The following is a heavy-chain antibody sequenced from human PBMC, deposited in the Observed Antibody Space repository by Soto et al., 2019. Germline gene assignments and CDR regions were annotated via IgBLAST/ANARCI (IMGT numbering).Heavy chain of an antibody. J-gene: IGHJ6*02. CDR3: AKDRGYRVDYFGMDX. V-gene: IGHV3-30*18. CDR1: GLTFSIYG. CDR2: LSNDGTNK. D-gene: IGHD3-10*01. Sequence: GASLRLSCAACGLTFSIYGMHWVRQAPGKGLEWVEVLSNDGTNKYYADSVKGRFTISRDNSKNTVYLQMNSLRGEDTAVYYCAKDRGYRVDYFGMDXWGQGTTFPVS.